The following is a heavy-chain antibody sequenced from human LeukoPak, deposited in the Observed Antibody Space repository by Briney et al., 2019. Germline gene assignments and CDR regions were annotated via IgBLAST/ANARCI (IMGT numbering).Heavy chain of an antibody. J-gene: IGHJ6*03. Sequence: ASVKVSCKASGYTFTSYGISWVRQAPGPGLEWMGWISAYNGNTNYAQKLQGRGTMTTDTSKSTAYMELRSLISDDTAVYYFARWWHYGSGSYYYYYYMDVWGKGTTVTVSS. CDR1: GYTFTSYG. V-gene: IGHV1-18*01. D-gene: IGHD3-10*01. CDR3: ARWWHYGSGSYYYYYYMDV. CDR2: ISAYNGNT.